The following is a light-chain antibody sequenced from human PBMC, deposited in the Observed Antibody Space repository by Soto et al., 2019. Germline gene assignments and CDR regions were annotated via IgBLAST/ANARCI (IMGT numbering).Light chain of an antibody. CDR3: QKYGSSPPLT. CDR2: GAS. V-gene: IGKV3-20*01. J-gene: IGKJ4*01. CDR1: QSVDIN. Sequence: EIVLTQSPATLSVSPGERVTLSCRASQSVDINLAWYQQKPGQAPRLLIYGASNRATDMPGRFSGRGAGAEFTLTISRLEPEDFAVYYRQKYGSSPPLTFGGGTKVDNK.